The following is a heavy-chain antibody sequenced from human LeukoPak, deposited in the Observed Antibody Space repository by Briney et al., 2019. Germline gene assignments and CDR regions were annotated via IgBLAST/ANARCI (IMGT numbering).Heavy chain of an antibody. V-gene: IGHV1-2*02. CDR3: ARERGELLRYFDWSYGMDV. Sequence: ASVKVSCKASGYTFTGYYMHWVRQAPGQGLEWMGWINPNSGGTNYAQKFQGRVTMTRDTSISTAYMELSRLRSDGTAVYYCARERGELLRYFDWSYGMDVWGQGTTVTVSS. D-gene: IGHD3-9*01. J-gene: IGHJ6*02. CDR1: GYTFTGYY. CDR2: INPNSGGT.